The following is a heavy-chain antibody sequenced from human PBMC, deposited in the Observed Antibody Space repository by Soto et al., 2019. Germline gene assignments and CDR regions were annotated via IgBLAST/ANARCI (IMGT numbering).Heavy chain of an antibody. CDR2: IYWDDEK. D-gene: IGHD1-1*01. V-gene: IGHV2-5*02. Sequence: QITLKESGPPLVKPTQTLTLTCSFSGFSLSTSGVTVAWIRQPPGKALEWLALIYWDDEKRYSPSLKTRLTITKDTSKNQVVLTMTNMDPGDTATYYCAHRLIGWNDGGFDYWGQGTLVTVPS. CDR3: AHRLIGWNDGGFDY. CDR1: GFSLSTSGVT. J-gene: IGHJ4*02.